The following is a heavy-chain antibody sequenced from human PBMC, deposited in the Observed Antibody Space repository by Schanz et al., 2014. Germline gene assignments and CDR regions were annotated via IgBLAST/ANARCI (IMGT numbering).Heavy chain of an antibody. J-gene: IGHJ3*01. CDR2: ISGSGVTT. CDR1: GFTFSIFS. Sequence: EVQLVESGGGLVQPGGSLRLSCEASGFTFSIFSMNWVRQAPGKGLEWVSVISGSGVTTYYADSVTGRFTIFRDNCKDTLYLQMKSLRDEDTAIYYCAKGQQGRGTQADDALQVWGQGTVVTVS. V-gene: IGHV3-23*04. D-gene: IGHD3-10*01. CDR3: AKGQQGRGTQADDALQV.